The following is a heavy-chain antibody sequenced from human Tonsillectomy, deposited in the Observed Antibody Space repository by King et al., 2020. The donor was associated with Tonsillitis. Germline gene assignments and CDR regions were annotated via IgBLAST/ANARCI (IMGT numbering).Heavy chain of an antibody. CDR1: GGSISSGDYF. CDR2: IYYSGST. CDR3: ASTPGHSGYHPPHWFDP. V-gene: IGHV4-30-4*01. D-gene: IGHD5-12*01. Sequence: VQLQESGPGLVKPSQTLSLTCTVSGGSISSGDYFWTWIRQPPGKGLEWIGYIYYSGSTYYSPSLKSRLIITLDTSKNQFSLKLSSVTAADTAVYYCASTPGHSGYHPPHWFDPWGQGTLVTVSS. J-gene: IGHJ5*02.